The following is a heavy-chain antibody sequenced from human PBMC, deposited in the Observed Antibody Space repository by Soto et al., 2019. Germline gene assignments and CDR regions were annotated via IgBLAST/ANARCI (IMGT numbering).Heavy chain of an antibody. J-gene: IGHJ5*02. CDR1: GGSISSGDYY. V-gene: IGHV4-30-4*01. Sequence: QVQLQESGPGLVKPSQTLSLTCTVSGGSISSGDYYWSWIRQPPGKGLEWIGYIYDSGSTYYNSSLKSRVNITLDASKKHFSLKLTSVTAADTAVYYCARDNGVGPWGQGTLVTVSS. CDR3: ARDNGVGP. CDR2: IYDSGST. D-gene: IGHD2-8*01.